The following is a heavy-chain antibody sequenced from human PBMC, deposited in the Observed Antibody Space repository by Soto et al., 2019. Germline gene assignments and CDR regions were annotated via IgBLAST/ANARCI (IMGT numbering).Heavy chain of an antibody. D-gene: IGHD3-10*01. CDR3: ARKAFGEPYKFEY. Sequence: SETLSLTCAVSGVSISSTNWWSWVRQPPGKGLEWIGEIYHSGSSNYNPSLKSRVTISVDKSKNQFSLKLSSVTAADTAVYYCARKAFGEPYKFEYWGHGTLVTVSS. CDR1: GVSISSTNW. CDR2: IYHSGSS. J-gene: IGHJ4*01. V-gene: IGHV4-4*02.